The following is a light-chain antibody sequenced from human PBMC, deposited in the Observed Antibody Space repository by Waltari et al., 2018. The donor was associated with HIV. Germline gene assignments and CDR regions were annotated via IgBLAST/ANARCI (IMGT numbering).Light chain of an antibody. CDR1: NIGMKT. CDR3: QVWEPTSDHVV. V-gene: IGLV3-21*03. Sequence: SYVLTQETSVSVAPGKTARITCVGNNIGMKTVHWYQQKPGQAPVRVMYDDSNRPSGIPERFSGSNSGNTATLTISRVEVGDEADYYCQVWEPTSDHVVFGGGSRLIVL. CDR2: DDS. J-gene: IGLJ2*01.